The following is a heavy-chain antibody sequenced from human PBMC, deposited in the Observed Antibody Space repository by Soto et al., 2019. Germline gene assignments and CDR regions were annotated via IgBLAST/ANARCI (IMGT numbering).Heavy chain of an antibody. V-gene: IGHV3-23*01. Sequence: PGGSLRLSCAASGFTFSSYAVAWIRQAPGKGLDRVSVIGPSGDGIEYADSVEGRSFISRDNSRNTLYLQMNSLRPDDTAVYYCAKYSPTAPSRYFDLWGQGTLVTVSS. CDR3: AKYSPTAPSRYFDL. CDR2: IGPSGDGI. CDR1: GFTFSSYA. J-gene: IGHJ4*02. D-gene: IGHD1-1*01.